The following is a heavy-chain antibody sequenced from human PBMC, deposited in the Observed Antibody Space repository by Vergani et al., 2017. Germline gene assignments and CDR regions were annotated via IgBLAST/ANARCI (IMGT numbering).Heavy chain of an antibody. Sequence: EVQLVESGGGLVQPGGSLRLSCAASGFTVSSNYMSWVRQAPGKRLEWVSVIYSGGSTYYADSVKGRFTISRHNSKNTLYLQMNSLRAEDTAVYYCARDRVDIVATTTYYYYYYGMDVWGQGTTVTVSS. D-gene: IGHD5-12*01. CDR3: ARDRVDIVATTTYYYYYYGMDV. V-gene: IGHV3-53*04. CDR1: GFTVSSNY. CDR2: IYSGGST. J-gene: IGHJ6*02.